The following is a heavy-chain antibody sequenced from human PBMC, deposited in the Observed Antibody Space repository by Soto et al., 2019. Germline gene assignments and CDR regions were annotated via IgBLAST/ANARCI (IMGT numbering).Heavy chain of an antibody. CDR3: ARDRVESGYPEYFQH. CDR2: IYSGGST. Sequence: EVQLVESGGGLIQPGGSLRLSCAASGFTVSSNHMSWVRQAPGKGLEWVSVIYSGGSTYYADSVKGRFTICRDNSKNTLYLQMNSLRAEDTAVYYCARDRVESGYPEYFQHWGQGTLVTVSS. CDR1: GFTVSSNH. J-gene: IGHJ1*01. D-gene: IGHD3-22*01. V-gene: IGHV3-53*01.